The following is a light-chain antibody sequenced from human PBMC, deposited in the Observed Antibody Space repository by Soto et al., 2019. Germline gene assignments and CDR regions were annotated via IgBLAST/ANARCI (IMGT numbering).Light chain of an antibody. CDR1: QGLSSD. Sequence: DIQLTQSPSFLSASVGDRVTITCRASQGLSSDLAWYQQKPGKAPKLLIYAASTLQSGVPSRFSGSGSGTECTLTISSLQPEDFATYYCQQLNSYPITFGQGTRLEI. CDR3: QQLNSYPIT. J-gene: IGKJ5*01. CDR2: AAS. V-gene: IGKV1-9*01.